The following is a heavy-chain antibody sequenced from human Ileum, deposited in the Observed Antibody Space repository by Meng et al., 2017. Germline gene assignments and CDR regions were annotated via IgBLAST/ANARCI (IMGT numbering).Heavy chain of an antibody. Sequence: SQTLSLTRAISGDSVSSNNAAWNWIRQSPSRGLEWLGRTFYRSEWHYGDAVSVKGRITITPDTSKTQFSLQLDSVTPEDTALYYCVRGTTLVRGVIDHFDYWGPGTLVTVSS. V-gene: IGHV6-1*01. D-gene: IGHD3-10*01. CDR1: GDSVSSNNAA. CDR3: VRGTTLVRGVIDHFDY. CDR2: TFYRSEWHY. J-gene: IGHJ4*02.